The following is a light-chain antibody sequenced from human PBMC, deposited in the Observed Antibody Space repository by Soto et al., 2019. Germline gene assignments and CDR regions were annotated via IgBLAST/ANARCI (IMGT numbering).Light chain of an antibody. Sequence: EILMTQSPISLFLPVFDIARLTFLASQSINIYLSWYQQKPGQAPKLLINVASTWQGGVPSRFSGSGSGTDFTLTITRVEPEDCVVYFCQQDGVWRKKFGQGTKVEIK. V-gene: IGKV1-39*01. CDR1: QSINIY. J-gene: IGKJ1*01. CDR3: QQDGVWRKK. CDR2: VAS.